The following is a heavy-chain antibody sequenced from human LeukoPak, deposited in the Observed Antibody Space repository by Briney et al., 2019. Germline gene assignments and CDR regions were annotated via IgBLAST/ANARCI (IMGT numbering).Heavy chain of an antibody. Sequence: ASVKVSCKASAYTLTSYGISWVRQAPGQGLEWMGWISAYNGNTNYAQKLQGRVTMTTDTSTSTAYMELRSLRSDDTAVYYCARGSPYCSSTSCYVGDYWGQGTLVTVSS. J-gene: IGHJ4*02. CDR1: AYTLTSYG. D-gene: IGHD2-2*01. CDR2: ISAYNGNT. CDR3: ARGSPYCSSTSCYVGDY. V-gene: IGHV1-18*04.